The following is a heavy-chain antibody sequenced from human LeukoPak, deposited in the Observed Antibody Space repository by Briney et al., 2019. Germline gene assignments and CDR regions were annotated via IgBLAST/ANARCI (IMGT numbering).Heavy chain of an antibody. Sequence: SETLSLTCGVYGGSFSGYYWSWIRQPPGKGLEWIGEINHSRSTNYNPSLKSRVTISVDTSKKQFSLKLRSVAAADTAVYYCARHEWGITNAFDIWGQGTMVTVSS. D-gene: IGHD1-14*01. J-gene: IGHJ3*02. CDR1: GGSFSGYY. CDR2: INHSRST. V-gene: IGHV4-34*01. CDR3: ARHEWGITNAFDI.